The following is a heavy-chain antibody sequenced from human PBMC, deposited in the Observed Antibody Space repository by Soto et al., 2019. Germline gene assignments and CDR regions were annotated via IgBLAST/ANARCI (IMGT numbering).Heavy chain of an antibody. V-gene: IGHV3-48*03. Sequence: FLTPSCAASGSFFSNYEMSCVSQVSGKGLEWVSYIVHRGTTIYYAASVKGRFTISRDNAKNSLFLQMNSLRAEETALYYCTRGHIVATILDYWGQATLVTVSS. D-gene: IGHD5-12*01. CDR3: TRGHIVATILDY. J-gene: IGHJ4*02. CDR1: GSFFSNYE. CDR2: IVHRGTTI.